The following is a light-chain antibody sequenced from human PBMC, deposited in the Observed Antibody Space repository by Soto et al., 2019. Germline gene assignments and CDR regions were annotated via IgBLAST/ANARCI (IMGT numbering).Light chain of an antibody. CDR1: QSLSNNMY. Sequence: IVWTQSPCTLSLSPGERATISCRASQSLSNNMYLAWYQQKPGQAPRLLSYGASSRATGIPDRFSGSGSGTEFTLAISRLEPEDFAVYYCQQYGSSPRTFGQGTKVDIK. CDR2: GAS. J-gene: IGKJ1*01. V-gene: IGKV3-20*01. CDR3: QQYGSSPRT.